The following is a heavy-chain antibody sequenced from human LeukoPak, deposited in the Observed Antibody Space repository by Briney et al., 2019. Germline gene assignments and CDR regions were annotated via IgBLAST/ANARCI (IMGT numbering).Heavy chain of an antibody. CDR1: GYTFTGYY. D-gene: IGHD3-10*01. J-gene: IGHJ4*02. CDR2: INPSGGST. V-gene: IGHV1-46*01. CDR3: ARVRGVIRPFDY. Sequence: ASVKVSCKASGYTFTGYYMHWVRQAPGQGLEWMGIINPSGGSTNYAQKLQGRVTMTTDTSTSTAYMELRSLRSDDTAVYYCARVRGVIRPFDYWGQGTLVTVSS.